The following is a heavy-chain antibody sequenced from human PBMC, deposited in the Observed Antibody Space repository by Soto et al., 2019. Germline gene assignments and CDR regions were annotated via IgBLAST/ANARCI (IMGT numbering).Heavy chain of an antibody. CDR3: ASSSLYGMDV. Sequence: QTWCVTCSVSGGSMSRGYYYLCWLRPPPGKGLEWIGNMYYSGNTYYNPSLTSRLIIXXXXSXNXFXLKXXSVTAADTAVYYCASSSLYGMDVWGRGTTVT. CDR1: GGSMSRGYYY. CDR2: MYYSGNT. J-gene: IGHJ6*02. V-gene: IGHV4-30-4*01.